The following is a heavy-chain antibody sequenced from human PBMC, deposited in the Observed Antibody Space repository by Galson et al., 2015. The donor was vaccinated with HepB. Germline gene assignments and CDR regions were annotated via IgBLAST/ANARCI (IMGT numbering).Heavy chain of an antibody. CDR2: ISAYNGNT. CDR3: ARDRRGGITIFGVVLGKSNWFDP. V-gene: IGHV1-18*01. CDR1: GYTFTSYD. D-gene: IGHD3-3*01. Sequence: SVKVSCKASGYTFTSYDISWVRQAPGQGLEWMGWISAYNGNTNYAQKLQGRVTMTTDTSTSTAYMELRSLRSDDTAVYYCARDRRGGITIFGVVLGKSNWFDPWGQGTLVTVSS. J-gene: IGHJ5*02.